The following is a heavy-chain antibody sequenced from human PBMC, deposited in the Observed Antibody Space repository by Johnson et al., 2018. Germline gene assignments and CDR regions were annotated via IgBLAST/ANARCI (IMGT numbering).Heavy chain of an antibody. CDR2: ISYDGSNK. CDR3: AREAAFWSGSNCYPFFSYFTDV. CDR1: GFTFSSYG. J-gene: IGHJ6*03. Sequence: VQLVESGGGVVQPGRSLRLSCVASGFTFSSYGMHWVRQAPGKGLEWVAVISYDGSNKYYADSVKGRFTISRDNSKNTVDLQMNSLRAEDTAVYYCAREAAFWSGSNCYPFFSYFTDVWGKGTTVTVSS. V-gene: IGHV3-30*03. D-gene: IGHD3-3*01.